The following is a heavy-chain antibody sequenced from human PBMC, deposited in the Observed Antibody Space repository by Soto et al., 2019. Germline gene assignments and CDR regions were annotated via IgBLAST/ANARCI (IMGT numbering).Heavy chain of an antibody. J-gene: IGHJ4*02. D-gene: IGHD6-6*01. Sequence: QVQLVQSGAEVKKPGASVKASCKASGYTFTSYYMHWVRQAPGQGLEWMGIINPSGGSTSYAQKFQGIVTMTRDTSTLTVYMELSSLRSEDTAVYYCARLRVSSIAARPFDYWGQGTLVTVSS. CDR1: GYTFTSYY. CDR2: INPSGGST. V-gene: IGHV1-46*01. CDR3: ARLRVSSIAARPFDY.